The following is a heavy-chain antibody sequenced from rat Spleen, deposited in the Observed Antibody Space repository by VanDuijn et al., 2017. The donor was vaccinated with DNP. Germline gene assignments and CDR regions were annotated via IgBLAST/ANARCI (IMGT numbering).Heavy chain of an antibody. CDR3: ARDLIIRDTTSAMDA. J-gene: IGHJ4*01. D-gene: IGHD4-3*01. CDR2: ISSGGRT. Sequence: QVQLKESGPGLVQPSETLSLTCTVSGFSLTSYSVSWVRQPPGKGLEWIAAISSGGRTYSNSVLKSRLSISRDTSKSQVFLKLNRLQTEDTATYYCARDLIIRDTTSAMDAWGQGTSVTVSS. V-gene: IGHV2-6*01. CDR1: GFSLTSYS.